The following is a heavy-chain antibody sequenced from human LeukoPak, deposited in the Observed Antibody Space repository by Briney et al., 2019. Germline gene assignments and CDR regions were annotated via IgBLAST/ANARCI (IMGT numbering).Heavy chain of an antibody. D-gene: IGHD3-16*01. CDR2: IYHSGST. CDR3: ARGLIPIDY. V-gene: IGHV4-38-2*02. Sequence: SETLSLTCTVSGYSISSGYYWGWIRQPPGKGLEWIASIYHSGSTYDNPSLKSRVTISVDTSKNQFSLRLSSVTAADTAVYYCARGLIPIDYWGQGILVTVSS. J-gene: IGHJ4*02. CDR1: GYSISSGYY.